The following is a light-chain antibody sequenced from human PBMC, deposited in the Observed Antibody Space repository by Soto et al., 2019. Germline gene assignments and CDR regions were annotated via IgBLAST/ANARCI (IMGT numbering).Light chain of an antibody. Sequence: DIQMTQSPSALSASVGDTVAITCRASQNVRDSLSWYQQKPGKAPKLLIYGASTLQDGVPSRFSGGGAGTDFTLTIRNLQPEDFATYHCQQTSGDPPLTFGGGTKVEI. CDR3: QQTSGDPPLT. CDR1: QNVRDS. V-gene: IGKV1-39*01. J-gene: IGKJ4*01. CDR2: GAS.